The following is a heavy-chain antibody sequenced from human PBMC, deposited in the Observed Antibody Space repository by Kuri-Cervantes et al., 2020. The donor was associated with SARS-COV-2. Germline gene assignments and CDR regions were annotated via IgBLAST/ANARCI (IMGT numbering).Heavy chain of an antibody. V-gene: IGHV3-23*01. CDR1: GFTFSSYA. CDR3: AKGLGLYYFDY. D-gene: IGHD7-27*01. CDR2: ISGSGGST. J-gene: IGHJ4*02. Sequence: GESLKISCAASGFTFSSYAMHWVRQAPGKGLEWVSAISGSGGSTYYADSVKGRFTISRDNSKNTLYLQMNSLRAEDTAVYYCAKGLGLYYFDYWGQGTLVTVSS.